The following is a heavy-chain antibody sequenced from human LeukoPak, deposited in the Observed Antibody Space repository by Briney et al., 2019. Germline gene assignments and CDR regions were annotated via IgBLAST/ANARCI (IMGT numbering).Heavy chain of an antibody. J-gene: IGHJ3*02. Sequence: SETLSLTCTVSGGSISSYYWSWIRQPPGKGLEWIGYIYYSGGTNYNPSLKSRVTISVDTSKNQFSLKLSSVTAADTAVYYCARVSSSWSDAFDIWGQETMVTVSS. CDR1: GGSISSYY. CDR2: IYYSGGT. V-gene: IGHV4-59*01. D-gene: IGHD6-13*01. CDR3: ARVSSSWSDAFDI.